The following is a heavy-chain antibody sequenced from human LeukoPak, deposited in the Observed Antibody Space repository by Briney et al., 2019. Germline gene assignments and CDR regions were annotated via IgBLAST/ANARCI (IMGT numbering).Heavy chain of an antibody. Sequence: TGGSLRLSCAASGFTFSSYWMSWVRQAPGKGLEWASGISWNSGSIGYADSVKGRFTISRDNAKNSLYLQMNSLRAEDMALYYCAKDIGYYYDSSGYSDWGQGTLVTVSS. D-gene: IGHD3-22*01. V-gene: IGHV3-9*03. CDR1: GFTFSSYW. CDR2: ISWNSGSI. CDR3: AKDIGYYYDSSGYSD. J-gene: IGHJ4*02.